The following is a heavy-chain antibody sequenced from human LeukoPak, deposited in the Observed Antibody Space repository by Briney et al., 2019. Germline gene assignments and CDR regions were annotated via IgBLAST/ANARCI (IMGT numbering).Heavy chain of an antibody. J-gene: IGHJ5*02. Sequence: SETLSLTCTVSGGSINGYYWSWIRQPAGKGLEWIGRIYNSESINYNPSLKSRVTMPIDTSKNQFSLKLNSVTAADTAVYYCARDRSSSYTRDWFDPWGQGALVTVSS. V-gene: IGHV4-4*07. CDR1: GGSINGYY. CDR2: IYNSESI. D-gene: IGHD6-13*01. CDR3: ARDRSSSYTRDWFDP.